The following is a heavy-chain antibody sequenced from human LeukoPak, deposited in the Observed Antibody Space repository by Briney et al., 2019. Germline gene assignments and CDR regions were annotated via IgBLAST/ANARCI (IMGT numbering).Heavy chain of an antibody. V-gene: IGHV3-23*01. J-gene: IGHJ5*02. CDR3: AKEAIVVVPAARYNWFDP. Sequence: GGSLRLSCAASGDTFSSYAMSWVSQAPGKGLEGGSDISGSCRTTYSAHSVKGRFTISRDNSKTTLYLQMNSLRAADTAVYYCAKEAIVVVPAARYNWFDPWGQGTLVTVSS. CDR2: ISGSCRTT. CDR1: GDTFSSYA. D-gene: IGHD2-2*01.